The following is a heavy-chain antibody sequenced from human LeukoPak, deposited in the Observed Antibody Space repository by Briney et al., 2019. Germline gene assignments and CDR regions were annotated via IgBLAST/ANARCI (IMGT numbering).Heavy chain of an antibody. D-gene: IGHD2-21*01. J-gene: IGHJ4*02. V-gene: IGHV3-23*01. CDR3: AKDFRIGYSAHFDY. CDR2: IYENDGTT. CDR1: GFTFRRHA. Sequence: GGSLRLSCVGSGFTFRRHAMSWVREAPEKGLEFVSGIYENDGTTYYADSVKGRFSISRDNSKNTLYLQIDSLRGEDTAVYYCAKDFRIGYSAHFDYWGQGALVTVSS.